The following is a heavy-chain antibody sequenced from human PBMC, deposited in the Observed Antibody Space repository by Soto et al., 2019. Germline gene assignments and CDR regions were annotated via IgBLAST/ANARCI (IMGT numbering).Heavy chain of an antibody. J-gene: IGHJ6*02. D-gene: IGHD6-19*01. CDR2: INHSGST. CDR1: GGSFSGYY. Sequence: SETLSLTCAVYGGSFSGYYWSWIRQPPGKGLEWIGEINHSGSTNYNPSLKSRVTTSVDTSKNQFSLKLSSVTAADTAVYYCARGEIAVAGEGYSYYYYGMDVWGQGTTVTVSS. V-gene: IGHV4-34*01. CDR3: ARGEIAVAGEGYSYYYYGMDV.